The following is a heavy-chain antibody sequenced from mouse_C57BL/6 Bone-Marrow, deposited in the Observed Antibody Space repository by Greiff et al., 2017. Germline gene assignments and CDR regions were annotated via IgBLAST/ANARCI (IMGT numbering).Heavy chain of an antibody. J-gene: IGHJ4*01. V-gene: IGHV2-5*01. CDR3: LKPFYYDYDGYDGRRCYYAMDY. Sequence: VQLQQSGPGLVQPSQSLSITCTASGFSLTSYGVHWVRQSPGQGLEWLGVIWRGGSTDYYAAFISRLSTTTENSKSQVFFKMDSLQADDSAKYCCLKPFYYDYDGYDGRRCYYAMDYWGQGTSVTVSS. CDR1: GFSLTSYG. CDR2: IWRGGST. D-gene: IGHD2-4*01.